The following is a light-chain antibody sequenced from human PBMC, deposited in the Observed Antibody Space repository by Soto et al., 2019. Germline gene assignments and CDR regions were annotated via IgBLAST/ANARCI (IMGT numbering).Light chain of an antibody. CDR2: DAY. Sequence: ETVMTQSPATLSVSPGERATLSCRASQSVSSYLAWYQQKPGQAPRLLIYDAYNRATGIPPRFSGSGSGTDFTLTISSLEPEDSAVYYCQQRHMWPITFGQGTRLEIK. J-gene: IGKJ5*01. V-gene: IGKV3-11*01. CDR3: QQRHMWPIT. CDR1: QSVSSY.